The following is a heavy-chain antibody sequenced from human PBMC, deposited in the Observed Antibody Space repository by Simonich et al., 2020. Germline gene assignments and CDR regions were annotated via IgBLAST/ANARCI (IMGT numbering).Heavy chain of an antibody. CDR3: ARLPDY. V-gene: IGHV4-59*08. CDR1: GGSISSYY. Sequence: QVQLQESGPGLVKPSETLSLTCTVSGGSISSYYWSWIRQPPGKGLEWIGYIYYSGSTNYNPSLKSRVTISVDTSKNQFSLNLSSVTAADTAVYYCARLPDYWGQGTLVTVSS. J-gene: IGHJ4*02. CDR2: IYYSGST.